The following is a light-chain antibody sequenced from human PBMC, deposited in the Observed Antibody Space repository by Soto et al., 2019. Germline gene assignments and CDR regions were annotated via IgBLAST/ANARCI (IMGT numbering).Light chain of an antibody. Sequence: EIVLTQSPGTLSLSPGEGATLSCRASQSVSSSYIAWYQQRPGQTPSLLIYGASTRATGIPDRFSGSGSGTDFTLTISRLEPEDFAVYYCQQYGSSPLTFGGGTKVEIK. V-gene: IGKV3-20*01. CDR2: GAS. CDR3: QQYGSSPLT. J-gene: IGKJ4*01. CDR1: QSVSSSY.